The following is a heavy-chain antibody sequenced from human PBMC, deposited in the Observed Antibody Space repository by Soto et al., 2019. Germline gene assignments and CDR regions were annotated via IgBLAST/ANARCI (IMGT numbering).Heavy chain of an antibody. CDR1: GGSISGFY. J-gene: IGHJ4*02. V-gene: IGHV4-59*01. D-gene: IGHD3-22*01. Sequence: LVTLSLSCSVAGGSISGFYWSWIRQNPGKGLEWISYIYFRETTNYNPSLKSRVTMSADTSKNQFSLKMNSVTAADMAVYYCARMNYYDTSGYPFDYWGQGMMVTVSS. CDR2: IYFRETT. CDR3: ARMNYYDTSGYPFDY.